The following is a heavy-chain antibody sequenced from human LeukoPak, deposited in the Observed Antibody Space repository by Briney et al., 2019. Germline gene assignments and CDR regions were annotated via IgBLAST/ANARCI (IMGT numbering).Heavy chain of an antibody. CDR2: ISGSGGST. Sequence: GGSLRLSCAASGFTFSSYAMSWVRQAPGRGLEWDSAISGSGGSTYYADSVKGRFTISRDNSKNTLYLQMNSLRAEDTAVYYCAKIPRTYCSGGSCYPDYWGQGTLVTVSS. CDR3: AKIPRTYCSGGSCYPDY. V-gene: IGHV3-23*01. J-gene: IGHJ4*02. CDR1: GFTFSSYA. D-gene: IGHD2-15*01.